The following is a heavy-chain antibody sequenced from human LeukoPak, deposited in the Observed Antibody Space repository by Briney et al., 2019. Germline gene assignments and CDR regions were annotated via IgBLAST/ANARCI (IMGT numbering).Heavy chain of an antibody. CDR3: ARDVPLYYYDSSGYHH. V-gene: IGHV1-69*10. J-gene: IGHJ4*02. Sequence: PVASVTVSCMACGGTFSSYAISWVRQAPGQGLEWMGRIIPSLGIANYAQKFQGRVTITADKSTSTAYMERSSLSSEDTAVYYCARDVPLYYYDSSGYHHWGQGTLVTVSS. CDR1: GGTFSSYA. D-gene: IGHD3-22*01. CDR2: IIPSLGIA.